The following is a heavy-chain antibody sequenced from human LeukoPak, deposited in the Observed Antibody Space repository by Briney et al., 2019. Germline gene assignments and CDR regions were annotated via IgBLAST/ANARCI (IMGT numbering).Heavy chain of an antibody. J-gene: IGHJ3*02. CDR1: GYTFTSHD. V-gene: IGHV1-8*01. CDR2: MNPNSGHT. CDR3: AMYYYDSSGPYVGAFDI. D-gene: IGHD3-22*01. Sequence: GASVTVSCKASGYTFTSHDVNWLRQATEQGLEWLGSMNPNSGHTGFAQKFQGRVTMTRDTSISTAYMELSSLRSEDTAMYYCAMYYYDSSGPYVGAFDIWGQGTMVTVSS.